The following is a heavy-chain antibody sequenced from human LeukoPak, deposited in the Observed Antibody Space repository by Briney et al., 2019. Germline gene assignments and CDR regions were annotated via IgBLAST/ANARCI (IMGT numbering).Heavy chain of an antibody. Sequence: GGSLRLSCAASGFSFTDYAMSWVRQAPGKGLEWVSSISSSSSYIYYADSVKGRFTISRDNAKNSLYLQMNSLRAEDTAVYYCARDRGLYYNGSVIDVWGQGTTVTVSS. CDR1: GFSFTDYA. V-gene: IGHV3-21*01. D-gene: IGHD3-10*01. CDR3: ARDRGLYYNGSVIDV. CDR2: ISSSSSYI. J-gene: IGHJ6*02.